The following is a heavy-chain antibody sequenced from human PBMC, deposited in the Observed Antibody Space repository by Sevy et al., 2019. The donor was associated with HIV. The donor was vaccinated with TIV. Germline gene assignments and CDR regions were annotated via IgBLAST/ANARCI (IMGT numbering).Heavy chain of an antibody. J-gene: IGHJ4*02. D-gene: IGHD4-17*01. Sequence: GGSLRLSCAASGFTFSSYAMHWVRQAPGKGLEWVAVISYDGSNKYYADSVKGRFTISRDNSKNTLYLQMNSLRAEDTAVYYCARDVGYGDYALDYWGLGTLVTVSS. CDR2: ISYDGSNK. CDR1: GFTFSSYA. V-gene: IGHV3-30-3*01. CDR3: ARDVGYGDYALDY.